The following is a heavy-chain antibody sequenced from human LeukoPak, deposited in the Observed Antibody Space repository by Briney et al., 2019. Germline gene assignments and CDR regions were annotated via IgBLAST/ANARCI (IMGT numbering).Heavy chain of an antibody. V-gene: IGHV3-30*02. J-gene: IGHJ3*02. D-gene: IGHD3-22*01. CDR2: IRYDGSNK. CDR3: AKEDYYDSSGPGAFDI. CDR1: GFTFNNYG. Sequence: GGSLRLSCAASGFTFNNYGMHWVRQAPGKGLEWVAFIRYDGSNKYYADSVKGRFTISRDNSKNTLYLQMNSLRAEDTAVYYCAKEDYYDSSGPGAFDIWGQGTMVTVSS.